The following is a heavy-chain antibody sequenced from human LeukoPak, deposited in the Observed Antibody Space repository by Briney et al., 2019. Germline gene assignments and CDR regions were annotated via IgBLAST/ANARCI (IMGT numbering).Heavy chain of an antibody. CDR3: ARDPLTSSWSFFDY. V-gene: IGHV4-39*07. D-gene: IGHD6-13*01. J-gene: IGHJ4*02. CDR1: GVSISSSSYY. Sequence: SETLSLTCTVSGVSISSSSYYWGWIRQPPGKGLEWIGSIYYSGSTYYNPSLKSRFTISVDTSKNQFSLKLSSVTAADTAVYYCARDPLTSSWSFFDYWGQGTLVTVSS. CDR2: IYYSGST.